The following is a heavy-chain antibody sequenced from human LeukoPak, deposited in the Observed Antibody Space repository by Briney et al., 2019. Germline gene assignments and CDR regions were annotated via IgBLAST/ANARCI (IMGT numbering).Heavy chain of an antibody. CDR2: IYYSGST. D-gene: IGHD4-17*01. V-gene: IGHV4-39*01. CDR3: ARGDYAPLDY. J-gene: IGHJ4*02. CDR1: GGSISSSSYY. Sequence: SETLSLTCTVSGGSISSSSYYWGWIRQPPGKGLEWIGSIYYSGSTYYNPSLKSRVTISVDTSKNQYSLKLSSVTAADTAVYYCARGDYAPLDYWGQGTLVTVSS.